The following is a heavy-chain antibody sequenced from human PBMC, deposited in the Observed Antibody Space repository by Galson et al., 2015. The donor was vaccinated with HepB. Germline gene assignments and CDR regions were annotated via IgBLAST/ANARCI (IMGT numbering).Heavy chain of an antibody. D-gene: IGHD3-10*01. CDR1: GFTFSSYW. Sequence: SLRLSCAASGFTFSSYWMSWVRQAPGKGLEWVANIKQDGSEKYYVDSVKGRFTISRDNAKNSLYLQMNSLRAEDTAVYYCARDQGVDILWFGECDAFDIWGQGTMVTVSS. J-gene: IGHJ3*02. CDR2: IKQDGSEK. CDR3: ARDQGVDILWFGECDAFDI. V-gene: IGHV3-7*03.